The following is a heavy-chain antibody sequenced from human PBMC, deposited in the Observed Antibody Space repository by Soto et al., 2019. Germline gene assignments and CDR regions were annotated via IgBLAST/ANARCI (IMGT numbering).Heavy chain of an antibody. J-gene: IGHJ4*02. D-gene: IGHD4-17*01. CDR2: IYFSGNT. V-gene: IGHV4-31*03. CDR3: ARTNYGDYLSYFDY. CDR1: GGSISSGGYY. Sequence: SETLSLTCTVSGGSISSGGYYWSWIRQHPGKGLEWIGYIYFSGNTYYNPSLESRVTMSVDTSRNQLSLKLSSVTAADTAVYYCARTNYGDYLSYFDYWGQGTLVTVSS.